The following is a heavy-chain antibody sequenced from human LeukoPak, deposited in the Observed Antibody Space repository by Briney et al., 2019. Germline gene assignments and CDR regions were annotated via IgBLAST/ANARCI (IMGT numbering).Heavy chain of an antibody. CDR2: IIPIFGTA. D-gene: IGHD1-20*01. J-gene: IGHJ6*02. CDR1: GGTFSSYA. Sequence: VASVKVSCKASGGTFSSYAISWVRQAPGQGLEWMGGIIPIFGTANYAQKFQGRVTITADESTSTAYMELSSLRSEDTAVYYCARDGVTGKYYGMDVWGQGTTVTVSS. V-gene: IGHV1-69*13. CDR3: ARDGVTGKYYGMDV.